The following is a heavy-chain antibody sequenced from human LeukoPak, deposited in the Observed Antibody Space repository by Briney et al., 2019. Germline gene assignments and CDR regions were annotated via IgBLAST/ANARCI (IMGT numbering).Heavy chain of an antibody. D-gene: IGHD1-14*01. CDR3: ARDSPESWFDP. CDR2: ISYDGSNK. V-gene: IGHV3-30-3*01. Sequence: GGSLRLSCAASGFTFSSYAMHCVRQAPGKGLEWVAVISYDGSNKYYADSVKGRFTISRDNSKNTLYLQMNSLRAEDTAVYYCARDSPESWFDPWGQGTLVTVSS. J-gene: IGHJ5*02. CDR1: GFTFSSYA.